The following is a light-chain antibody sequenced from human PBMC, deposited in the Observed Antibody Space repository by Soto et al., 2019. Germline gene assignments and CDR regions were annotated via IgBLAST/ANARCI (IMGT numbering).Light chain of an antibody. CDR3: QQRSNWLT. Sequence: EIVLTQSPATLSLSPGERATLSCRASQSVSSYLAWYQQKPCQAPRLLIYDASNRATGIPARFSGSGSGTDFTLTTSSLEPEDFAVYYCQQRSNWLTFGGGTKVEIK. CDR2: DAS. J-gene: IGKJ4*01. CDR1: QSVSSY. V-gene: IGKV3-11*01.